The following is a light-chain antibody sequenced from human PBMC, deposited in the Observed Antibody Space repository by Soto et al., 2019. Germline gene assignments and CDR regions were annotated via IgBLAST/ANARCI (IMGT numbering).Light chain of an antibody. Sequence: QAVVTQEPSLTVSPGGTVTLTCGSSTGAVTSGPYPYWFQQTPGQAPRTLFYDTSNTSSMTPAWCSGSFLGGKAPLTLSGAQPEDEAEYYCLLSYSGAYYVFGTGTKVTVL. CDR1: TGAVTSGPY. V-gene: IGLV7-46*01. J-gene: IGLJ1*01. CDR2: DTS. CDR3: LLSYSGAYYV.